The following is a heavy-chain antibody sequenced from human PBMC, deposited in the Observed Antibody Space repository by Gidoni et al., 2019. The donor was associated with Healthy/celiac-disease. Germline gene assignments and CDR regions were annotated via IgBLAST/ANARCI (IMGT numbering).Heavy chain of an antibody. CDR1: GYTFTSYD. CDR3: ARAQGLGVRGRAPGY. CDR2: MNPYSGNT. Sequence: QVPLVQSGAEVTKPGASVTVSCKASGYTFTSYDINWGRQATGQGLEWMGWMNPYSGNTGYAQKFQGRVTMTRNTSISTAYMELSSLRSEDTAVYYCARAQGLGVRGRAPGYWGQGTLVTVSS. D-gene: IGHD3-10*01. J-gene: IGHJ4*02. V-gene: IGHV1-8*01.